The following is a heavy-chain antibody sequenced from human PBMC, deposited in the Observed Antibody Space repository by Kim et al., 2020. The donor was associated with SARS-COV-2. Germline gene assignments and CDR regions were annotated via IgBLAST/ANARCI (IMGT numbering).Heavy chain of an antibody. CDR1: GGPISSYY. J-gene: IGHJ2*01. D-gene: IGHD3-9*01. V-gene: IGHV4-59*01. Sequence: SETLALTCTVSGGPISSYYWSWIRQPPGKGLEWIGYIHYSGNTDYNPSLKSRVTISVDTSRNQFSLNLNSVTAADTAFYYCARYAYFDRGGVKFYWYFDLWGRGTLVTVSS. CDR3: ARYAYFDRGGVKFYWYFDL. CDR2: IHYSGNT.